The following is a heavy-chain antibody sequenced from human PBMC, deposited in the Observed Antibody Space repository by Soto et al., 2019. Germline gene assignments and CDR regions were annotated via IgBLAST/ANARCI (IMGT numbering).Heavy chain of an antibody. CDR3: ARLPAAGVSHYYYMDG. CDR1: GGSFSGYY. CDR2: INQSGST. Sequence: QVQLQQWGAGLLKPSETLSLTCAVYGGSFSGYYWSWIRQPPGKGLEWIGEINQSGSTNYNPSLNSLVTRSVDTSKNQFSLKLSAVTAADTAVYYCARLPAAGVSHYYYMDGWGKGTTVTVSS. D-gene: IGHD6-13*01. J-gene: IGHJ6*03. V-gene: IGHV4-34*01.